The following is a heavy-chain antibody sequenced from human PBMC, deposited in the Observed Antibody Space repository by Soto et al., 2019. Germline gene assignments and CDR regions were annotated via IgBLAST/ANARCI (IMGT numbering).Heavy chain of an antibody. CDR2: IYYSGST. D-gene: IGHD4-17*01. CDR1: GGSLSSYY. Sequence: ASETLSLTCTVPGGSLSSYYWSWIRQPPGKGLEWIGYIYYSGSTNYNPSLKSRVTISVDTSKNQFSLKLSSVTAADTAVYYCARSGNGYGDYWGYFDYWGQGTLVTVSS. V-gene: IGHV4-59*01. J-gene: IGHJ4*02. CDR3: ARSGNGYGDYWGYFDY.